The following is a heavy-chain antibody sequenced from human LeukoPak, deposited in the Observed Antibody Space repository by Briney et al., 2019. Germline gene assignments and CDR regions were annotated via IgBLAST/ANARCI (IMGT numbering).Heavy chain of an antibody. CDR2: IYSGGST. J-gene: IGHJ4*02. V-gene: IGHV3-66*01. CDR1: GGSISSSSYY. D-gene: IGHD3-9*01. CDR3: ARDYTDYDILTGYYRRFYFDY. Sequence: PSETLSLTCTVSGGSISSSSYYWGWIRQPPGKGLEWVSVIYSGGSTYYADSVKGRFTISRDNSKNTLYLQMNSLRAEDTAVYYCARDYTDYDILTGYYRRFYFDYWGQGTLVTVSS.